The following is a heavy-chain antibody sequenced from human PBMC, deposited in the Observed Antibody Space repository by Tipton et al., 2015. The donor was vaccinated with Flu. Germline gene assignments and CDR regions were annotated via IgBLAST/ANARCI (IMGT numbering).Heavy chain of an antibody. V-gene: IGHV3-7*01. D-gene: IGHD2-15*01. CDR2: IKPDGSEE. CDR1: GFSFSNYW. CDR3: ARDGVSRPLGY. J-gene: IGHJ4*02. Sequence: SLRLSCAASGFSFSNYWMSWVRQAPGKGVEWVANIKPDGSEEYYVDSVKGRFTISRDNANNSLYLQMSSLSAADTAVYYCARDGVSRPLGYWGQGTLVTVAS.